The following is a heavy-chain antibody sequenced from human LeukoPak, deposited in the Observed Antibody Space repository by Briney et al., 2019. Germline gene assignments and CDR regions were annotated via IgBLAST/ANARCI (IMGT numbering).Heavy chain of an antibody. CDR3: VKEGAYAALNS. Sequence: GGSLRLSCAASGFIFSSEAMNWVRQAPGKGLDWVSGIAGSGGSTHYADSLKGRFTISRDNSKNTLSLQMSRLTAEDTAVYYCVKEGAYAALNSWGQGTLVTVSS. CDR2: IAGSGGST. V-gene: IGHV3-23*01. J-gene: IGHJ5*02. CDR1: GFIFSSEA. D-gene: IGHD3-16*01.